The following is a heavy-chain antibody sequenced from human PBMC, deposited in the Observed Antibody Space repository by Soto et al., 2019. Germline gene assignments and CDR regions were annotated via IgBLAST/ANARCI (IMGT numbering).Heavy chain of an antibody. CDR3: ARGTGDYDPSYYYYGMDV. J-gene: IGHJ6*02. Sequence: PSETLSLTCAVSGGSISSGGYSWSWIRQPPGKGLEWIGYIYHSGSTYYNPSLKSRVTISVDRSKNQFSLKLSSVTAADTAVYYCARGTGDYDPSYYYYGMDVWGQGTRVTVSS. CDR1: GGSISSGGYS. CDR2: IYHSGST. V-gene: IGHV4-30-2*01. D-gene: IGHD4-17*01.